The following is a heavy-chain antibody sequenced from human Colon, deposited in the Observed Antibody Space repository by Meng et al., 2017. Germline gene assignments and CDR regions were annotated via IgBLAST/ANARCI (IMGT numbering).Heavy chain of an antibody. CDR1: GGSVSSGSYY. CDR3: ARGPLDY. J-gene: IGHJ4*02. CDR2: IYYTGST. V-gene: IGHV4-61*01. Sequence: VRLQESGPGLVGPSETLSLTCTVSGGSVSSGSYYWSWIRQPPGKGLEWIGYIYYTGSTNYNPSLKSRVTISVDTSKNQFSLKLSSVTAADTAVYYCARGPLDYWGQGTLVTVSS.